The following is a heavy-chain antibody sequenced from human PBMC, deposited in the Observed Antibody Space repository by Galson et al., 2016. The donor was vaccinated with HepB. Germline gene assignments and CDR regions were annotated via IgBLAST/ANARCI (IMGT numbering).Heavy chain of an antibody. V-gene: IGHV4-59*01. D-gene: IGHD2-2*01. CDR3: ARLARVPAALYFDF. CDR2: IYYSGST. CDR1: GGSISSYC. Sequence: ETLSLTCTVSGGSISSYCWSWIRQPPGKGLEWIGYIYYSGSTNYNPSLKSRVTISVDTSKNQFPLKLNSVTAADTAVYYCARLARVPAALYFDFWGQGTLVTVSS. J-gene: IGHJ4*02.